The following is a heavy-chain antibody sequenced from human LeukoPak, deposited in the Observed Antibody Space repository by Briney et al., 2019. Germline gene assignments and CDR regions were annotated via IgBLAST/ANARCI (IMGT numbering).Heavy chain of an antibody. D-gene: IGHD3-22*01. J-gene: IGHJ3*02. CDR2: IIPIFGIG. V-gene: IGHV1-69*13. CDR1: GGTFSSYT. CDR3: ARDYDSSGYNELHGALDI. Sequence: ASVKVSCKASGGTFSSYTINWVRQAPGQGLEWMGGIIPIFGIGNYAQKFQGRVTITADESTSTAYMELSSLRSEDRGVYYCARDYDSSGYNELHGALDIWGQGTLVTVS.